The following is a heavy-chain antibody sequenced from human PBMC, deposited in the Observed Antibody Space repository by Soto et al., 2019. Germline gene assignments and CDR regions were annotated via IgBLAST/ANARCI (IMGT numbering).Heavy chain of an antibody. D-gene: IGHD5-12*01. J-gene: IGHJ4*02. CDR3: ARDRDGYTY. V-gene: IGHV1-18*01. CDR1: GYTFTTYD. CDR2: NSPYNGDT. Sequence: QVHLVQSGPEVKKPGASVKVSCKASGYTFTTYDISWVRQAPGQGLEWMGWNSPYNGDTKYAQKLQGRVTMTTDTSTSTTYMELRSLRSDDTAVYYCARDRDGYTYWGQGTLVTVSS.